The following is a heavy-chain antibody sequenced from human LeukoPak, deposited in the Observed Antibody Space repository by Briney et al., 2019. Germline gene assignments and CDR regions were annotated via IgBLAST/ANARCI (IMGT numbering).Heavy chain of an antibody. Sequence: PGGSLRLSCAASGFTFSSYSMNWVRQAPGKGLEWVSSISSSSTYIYYADSVKGRFTISRDNAKNSLYLQMNSLRAEDTAVYFCARGTAGEFDYWGQGTLVTVSS. CDR2: ISSSSTYI. CDR3: ARGTAGEFDY. CDR1: GFTFSSYS. J-gene: IGHJ4*02. V-gene: IGHV3-21*01. D-gene: IGHD6-13*01.